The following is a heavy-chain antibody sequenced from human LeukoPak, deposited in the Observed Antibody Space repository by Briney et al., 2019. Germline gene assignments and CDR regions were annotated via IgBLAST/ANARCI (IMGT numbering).Heavy chain of an antibody. Sequence: GGSLRLSCAASGFTFSSYAMSWVRQAPGKGLEWVSAISGSGGSTYYADSVKGRFTISRDNSKNTLYLQMNSLRAEDTAVYYCARDVKDYYDSSGYYYSFDYWGQGTLVTVSS. V-gene: IGHV3-23*01. CDR3: ARDVKDYYDSSGYYYSFDY. D-gene: IGHD3-22*01. CDR1: GFTFSSYA. J-gene: IGHJ4*02. CDR2: ISGSGGST.